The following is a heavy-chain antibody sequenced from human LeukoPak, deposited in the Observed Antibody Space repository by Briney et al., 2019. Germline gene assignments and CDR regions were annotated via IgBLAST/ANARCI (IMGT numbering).Heavy chain of an antibody. D-gene: IGHD3-10*01. Sequence: PSETLSLTCTVSGGSISSYYWSWIRQPPGKGLEWIGYIYYSGSTNYNPSLKSRVTISVDTSKNQFSLKLSPVTAADTAVYYCARHSNYGSGSYYRYWFDPWGQGTLVTVSS. J-gene: IGHJ5*02. CDR3: ARHSNYGSGSYYRYWFDP. CDR1: GGSISSYY. CDR2: IYYSGST. V-gene: IGHV4-59*08.